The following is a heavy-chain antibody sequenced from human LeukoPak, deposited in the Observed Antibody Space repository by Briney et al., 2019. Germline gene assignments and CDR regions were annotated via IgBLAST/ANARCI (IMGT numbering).Heavy chain of an antibody. CDR2: SNPNSGGT. V-gene: IGHV1-2*06. CDR1: GYTFTGYY. J-gene: IGHJ4*02. D-gene: IGHD3-3*01. Sequence: ASVKVSCKASGYTFTGYYMHWVRQAPGQGLEWMGRSNPNSGGTNYAQKFQGRVTMTRDTSISTAYMELSRLRSDDTAVYYCARVELRFLAWVFGYWGQGTLVTVSS. CDR3: ARVELRFLAWVFGY.